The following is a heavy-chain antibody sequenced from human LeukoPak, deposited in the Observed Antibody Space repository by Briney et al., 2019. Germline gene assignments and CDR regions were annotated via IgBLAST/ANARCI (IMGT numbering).Heavy chain of an antibody. D-gene: IGHD3-10*01. Sequence: GASVKVSCKASGGTFSSYAISWVRQAPGQGLEWMGGIIPIFGTANYAQKFQGRVTITAVESTSTAYMELSSLRSEDTAVYYCARDYYGSGSPYYYYGMDVWGQGTTVTVSS. CDR1: GGTFSSYA. V-gene: IGHV1-69*13. CDR2: IIPIFGTA. J-gene: IGHJ6*02. CDR3: ARDYYGSGSPYYYYGMDV.